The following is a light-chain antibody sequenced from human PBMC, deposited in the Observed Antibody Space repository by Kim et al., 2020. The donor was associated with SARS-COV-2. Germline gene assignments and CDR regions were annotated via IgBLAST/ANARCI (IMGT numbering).Light chain of an antibody. CDR1: SANMGPKS. CDR3: GTWDSILRVAV. CDR2: DSD. J-gene: IGLJ3*02. V-gene: IGLV1-51*01. Sequence: GGKVTGSCSGSSANMGPKSVSWFHQFPGTAPKLLIYDSDKRPSGIPDRFSGSKSGTSATLGITGLQTGDEAVYYCGTWDSILRVAVFGGGTQLTVL.